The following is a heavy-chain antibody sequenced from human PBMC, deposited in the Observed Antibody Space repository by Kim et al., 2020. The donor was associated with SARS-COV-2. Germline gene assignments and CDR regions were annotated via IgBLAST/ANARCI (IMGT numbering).Heavy chain of an antibody. J-gene: IGHJ4*02. Sequence: GGSLRLSCAASGFTFSSYGMHWVRQAPGKGLEWVAVIWYDGSNKYYADSVKGRFTISRDNSKNTLYLQMNSLRAEDTAVYYCARDRRSDFWSGYGEYWGQGTLVTVSS. D-gene: IGHD3-3*01. CDR2: IWYDGSNK. V-gene: IGHV3-33*01. CDR1: GFTFSSYG. CDR3: ARDRRSDFWSGYGEY.